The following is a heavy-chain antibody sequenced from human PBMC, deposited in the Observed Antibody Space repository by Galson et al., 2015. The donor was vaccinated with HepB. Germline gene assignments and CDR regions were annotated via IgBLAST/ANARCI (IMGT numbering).Heavy chain of an antibody. V-gene: IGHV3-11*06. CDR2: ISSSSSYT. CDR3: ARDLSSSSCAFDI. CDR1: GFTFSDYY. D-gene: IGHD6-6*01. J-gene: IGHJ3*02. Sequence: SLRLSCAASGFTFSDYYMSWIRQAPGKGLEWVSYISSSSSYTNYADSVKGRFTISRDNAKNSLYLQMNSLRAEDTAVYYCARDLSSSSCAFDIWGQGTMVTVSS.